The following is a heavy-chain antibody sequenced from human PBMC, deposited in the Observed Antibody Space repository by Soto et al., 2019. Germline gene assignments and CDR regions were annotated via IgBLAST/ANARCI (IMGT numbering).Heavy chain of an antibody. CDR2: IYYSGST. CDR3: ARAVIGGFDY. J-gene: IGHJ4*02. V-gene: IGHV4-59*01. CDR1: GGSISSDY. D-gene: IGHD3-16*02. Sequence: QVKLQESGPGLVKPSETLSLTCTVSGGSISSDYWSWIRQPPGKGLEWIAYIYYSGSTNYNPSRKSRVAISGDTSKNQCSLKLSSVTAADTAVYYCARAVIGGFDYWGQGTLVTVSS.